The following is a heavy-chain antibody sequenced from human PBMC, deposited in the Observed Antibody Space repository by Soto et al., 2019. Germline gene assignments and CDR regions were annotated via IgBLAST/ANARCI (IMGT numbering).Heavy chain of an antibody. CDR3: AHSSRWTSSAYYYPNAFDY. D-gene: IGHD3-22*01. J-gene: IGHJ4*02. V-gene: IGHV2-5*01. Sequence: QITLKESGPTLVKPTQTLTLTCTFSGFSLSTSGVTVGWIRQPPGKALEWLALIYWNDDKRYSPSLKSRLTNSKDTSKNQVVIKMTNMDPVDTATYYCAHSSRWTSSAYYYPNAFDYWGQGTLVTVSS. CDR1: GFSLSTSGVT. CDR2: IYWNDDK.